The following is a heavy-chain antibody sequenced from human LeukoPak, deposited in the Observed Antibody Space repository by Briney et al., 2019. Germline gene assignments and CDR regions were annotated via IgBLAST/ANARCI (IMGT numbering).Heavy chain of an antibody. D-gene: IGHD3-10*01. J-gene: IGHJ6*04. V-gene: IGHV3-30*18. Sequence: GGSLRLSYAASGFTFSSYGMHWVRQAPGKGLEWVAVISYDGSNKYYADSVKGRFTISRDNSKNTLFLQMNSPRAEDTAVYYCAKGRITMVRGVSMDVWGKGTTVTVSS. CDR2: ISYDGSNK. CDR1: GFTFSSYG. CDR3: AKGRITMVRGVSMDV.